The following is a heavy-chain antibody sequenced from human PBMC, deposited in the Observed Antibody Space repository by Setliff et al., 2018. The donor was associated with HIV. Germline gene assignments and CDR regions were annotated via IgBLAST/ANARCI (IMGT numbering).Heavy chain of an antibody. CDR2: IYSTGST. J-gene: IGHJ2*01. Sequence: PSETLSLTCTFSGDSISSGNYYWSWIRQPAGKGLEWIGRIYSTGSTNYNPSLKSRVTISSDTSKNLFSLKLTTVTAADAAVYYCTRDTGYILSGYRPHWHFDLWGRGTLVTVSS. CDR3: TRDTGYILSGYRPHWHFDL. CDR1: GDSISSGNYY. D-gene: IGHD3-9*01. V-gene: IGHV4-61*02.